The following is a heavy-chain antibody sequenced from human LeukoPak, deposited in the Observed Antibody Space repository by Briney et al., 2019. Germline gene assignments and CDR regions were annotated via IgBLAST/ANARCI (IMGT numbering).Heavy chain of an antibody. D-gene: IGHD4-11*01. V-gene: IGHV3-13*04. Sequence: CGSLRLSCAASGFTFSTYDMHWVRQATGKGLEWVSSTGTSGDTYYLGSVKGRFTISRENAKISLYLQMNSLRAGDTAVYYCARGLPGGLDPWGQGTLVTVSS. CDR3: ARGLPGGLDP. J-gene: IGHJ5*02. CDR2: TGTSGDT. CDR1: GFTFSTYD.